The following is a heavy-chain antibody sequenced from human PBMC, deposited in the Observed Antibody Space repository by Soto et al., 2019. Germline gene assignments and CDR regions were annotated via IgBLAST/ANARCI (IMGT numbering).Heavy chain of an antibody. D-gene: IGHD5-12*01. CDR3: ARGGDGYNQAYKYYFDY. V-gene: IGHV1-69*06. CDR1: GGTFSSYT. J-gene: IGHJ4*02. CDR2: IILMFGTT. Sequence: QVQLVQSGAEVQKPGSSVKVSCRASGGTFSSYTISWVRQAPGQGLEWMGGIILMFGTTRYAQKFQGRVTITADKSTNTAYMELSSLRSEDTAVYYCARGGDGYNQAYKYYFDYWGQGTLVTVSS.